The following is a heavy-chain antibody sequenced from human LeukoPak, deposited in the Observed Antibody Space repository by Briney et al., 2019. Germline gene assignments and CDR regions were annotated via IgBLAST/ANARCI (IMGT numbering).Heavy chain of an antibody. D-gene: IGHD6-13*01. J-gene: IGHJ1*01. V-gene: IGHV1-2*02. Sequence: ASVTVSFKASGYTFTTYYMHGVRQPRGQGGAGMGWINANSGGTNYAEKFQGRVTITRDKSISTAYMELSRLRSDDTAVYYCMLVFREQTDEYFQHWGQGTLVTVSS. CDR3: MLVFREQTDEYFQH. CDR2: INANSGGT. CDR1: GYTFTTYY.